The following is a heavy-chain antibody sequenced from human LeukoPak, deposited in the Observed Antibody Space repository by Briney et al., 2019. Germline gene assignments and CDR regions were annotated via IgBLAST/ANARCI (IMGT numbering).Heavy chain of an antibody. CDR3: ARDKKDSSGSGDY. D-gene: IGHD3-22*01. CDR1: GGSFSGYY. J-gene: IGHJ4*02. Sequence: PSETLSLTCAVYGGSFSGYYWSWIRQPPGKGLEWIGEINHSGSTNYNPSLKSRVTISVDTSKNQFSLKLSSVTAADTAVYYCARDKKDSSGSGDYWGQGTLVTVSS. V-gene: IGHV4-34*01. CDR2: INHSGST.